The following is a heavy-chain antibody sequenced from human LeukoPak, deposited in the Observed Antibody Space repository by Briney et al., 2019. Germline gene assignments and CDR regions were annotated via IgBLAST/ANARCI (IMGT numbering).Heavy chain of an antibody. CDR1: EYTFTYYY. V-gene: IGHV1-2*06. CDR3: ARGGRSGYGYFDY. CDR2: ISPNTGGT. Sequence: ASVKVSCKASEYTFTYYYIHWIRQAPGQGLEWMGRISPNTGGTDNAQEFRDKITMTRDTSISTAYIELSRLISDDTAVYYCARGGRSGYGYFDYWGQGTLVTVSS. J-gene: IGHJ4*02. D-gene: IGHD6-25*01.